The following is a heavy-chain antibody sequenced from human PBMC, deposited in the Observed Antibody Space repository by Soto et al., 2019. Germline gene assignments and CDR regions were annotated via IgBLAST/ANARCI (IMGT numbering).Heavy chain of an antibody. Sequence: SGTLSVTCSVSGGSVSNKTYYWSWIRQPPGKRLEWIGYVYYSGTTNYNPSLKSRVTISVDLSKNQFSLRLSSVTTADTALYYCARTTAVPNTLRSKYFFDYWGQGTLVTVSS. J-gene: IGHJ4*02. V-gene: IGHV4-61*01. CDR1: GGSVSNKTYY. D-gene: IGHD4-17*01. CDR3: ARTTAVPNTLRSKYFFDY. CDR2: VYYSGTT.